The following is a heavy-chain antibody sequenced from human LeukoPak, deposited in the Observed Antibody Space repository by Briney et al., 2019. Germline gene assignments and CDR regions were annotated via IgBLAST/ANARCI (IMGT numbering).Heavy chain of an antibody. V-gene: IGHV1-69*05. CDR2: IIPIFGTA. D-gene: IGHD4-17*01. CDR3: ARGSGDLYGDYAFDI. Sequence: SVKVSCKASGGTFSSYAINWVRQAPGQGLEWMGRIIPIFGTANYAQKFQGRVTITTDESTSTAYMELSSLRSEDTAVYYCARGSGDLYGDYAFDIWGQGTMVTVSS. CDR1: GGTFSSYA. J-gene: IGHJ3*02.